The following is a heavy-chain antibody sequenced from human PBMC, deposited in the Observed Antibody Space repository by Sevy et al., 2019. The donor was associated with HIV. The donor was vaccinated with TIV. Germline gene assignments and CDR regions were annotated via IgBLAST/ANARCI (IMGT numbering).Heavy chain of an antibody. V-gene: IGHV7-4-1*02. CDR3: ARENRYFDWSPTGPFDP. Sequence: ASVKVSCKASGYTFASYAMNWVRQAPGHGLEWMGWINTNTGNPTYAQGFTGRFVFSLHTSVSTAYLQISSLKAEDTAVYYCARENRYFDWSPTGPFDPWGQGTLVTVSS. D-gene: IGHD3-9*01. CDR2: INTNTGNP. CDR1: GYTFASYA. J-gene: IGHJ5*02.